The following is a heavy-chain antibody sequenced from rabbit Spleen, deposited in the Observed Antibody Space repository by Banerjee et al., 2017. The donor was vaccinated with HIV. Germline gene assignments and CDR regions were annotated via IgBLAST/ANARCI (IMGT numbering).Heavy chain of an antibody. D-gene: IGHD1-1*01. V-gene: IGHV1S47*01. CDR3: VRDTWNFNL. CDR2: IDPVFGIT. J-gene: IGHJ4*01. Sequence: QDQLMESGGGLVQPGGSLKLSCKASGFDFSRYGVSWVRQAPGKGLEWIGYIDPVFGITYFASWVNGRFTISRENTQNTVSLQMNSLTAADTATYFCVRDTWNFNLWGPGTLVTVS. CDR1: GFDFSRYG.